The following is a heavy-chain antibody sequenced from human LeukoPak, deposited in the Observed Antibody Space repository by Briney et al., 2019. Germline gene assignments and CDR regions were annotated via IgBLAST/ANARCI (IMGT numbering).Heavy chain of an antibody. CDR1: GFTFSSYE. Sequence: GGSLRLSCAASGFTFSSYEMHWVRQAPGKGLEWVALLSYDGSDNYYADSVKGRFTISRDNSKNTLYLQMTSLRAEDTAVYYCARVACKTSCSNGVYLDYWGQGTLVTVSS. D-gene: IGHD2-2*01. V-gene: IGHV3-30*01. J-gene: IGHJ4*02. CDR3: ARVACKTSCSNGVYLDY. CDR2: LSYDGSDN.